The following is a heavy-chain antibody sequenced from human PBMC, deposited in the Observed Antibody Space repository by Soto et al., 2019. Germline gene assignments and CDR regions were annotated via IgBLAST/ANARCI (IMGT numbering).Heavy chain of an antibody. J-gene: IGHJ4*02. CDR3: ARDIAAAGKVY. V-gene: IGHV1-18*01. CDR2: ISAYSGNT. D-gene: IGHD6-13*01. CDR1: GYTFTTYG. Sequence: ASVKVSCKASGYTFTTYGISWVRQAPGQGLEWMGWISAYSGNTNYAQKLQGRVTMTPDTSTNTAYMELKSLRSEGTAVYYCARDIAAAGKVYWGQGTLVTVSS.